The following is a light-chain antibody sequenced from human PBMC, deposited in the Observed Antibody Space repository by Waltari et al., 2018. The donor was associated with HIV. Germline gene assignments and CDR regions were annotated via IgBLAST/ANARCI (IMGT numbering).Light chain of an antibody. CDR3: MQSLHLLYT. J-gene: IGKJ2*01. Sequence: DIVMTQTPPSLSVTPGQPASFSCNSSQSLKHTDGKTYLYWYLQRPGQSPQVLIYEVSNRYAGVPDRFSGSVSGTHFTLKIARVEAEDVGSYYCMQSLHLLYTFGQGTKLEIK. CDR1: QSLKHTDGKTY. V-gene: IGKV2D-29*02. CDR2: EVS.